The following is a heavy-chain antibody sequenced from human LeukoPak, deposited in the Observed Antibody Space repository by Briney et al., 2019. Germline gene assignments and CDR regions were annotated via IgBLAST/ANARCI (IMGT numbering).Heavy chain of an antibody. CDR2: IWYDGSNK. J-gene: IGHJ4*02. CDR3: ARDWASGSYRLGYFDY. V-gene: IGHV3-33*01. D-gene: IGHD1-26*01. Sequence: GGSLRLSCAASGFTFSSSGMNWVRQAPGTGLEWVAIIWYDGSNKYYADSVKGRFTISRDNSKNTLYLQMNSLRAEDTAVYYCARDWASGSYRLGYFDYWGQGTLVTVSS. CDR1: GFTFSSSG.